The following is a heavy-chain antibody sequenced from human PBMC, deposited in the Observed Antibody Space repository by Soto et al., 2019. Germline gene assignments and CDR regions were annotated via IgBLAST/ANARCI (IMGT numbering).Heavy chain of an antibody. Sequence: EASVKVSCKASGGTVSSYAISGVRQAPGQGLEWMGGIIPIFGTANYAQKFQGRVTITADESTSTAYMELSSLRSEDTAVYYCASAHYGSGKHLFDIWGQGTTVTVSS. CDR2: IIPIFGTA. D-gene: IGHD3-10*01. CDR1: GGTVSSYA. CDR3: ASAHYGSGKHLFDI. V-gene: IGHV1-69*13. J-gene: IGHJ6*02.